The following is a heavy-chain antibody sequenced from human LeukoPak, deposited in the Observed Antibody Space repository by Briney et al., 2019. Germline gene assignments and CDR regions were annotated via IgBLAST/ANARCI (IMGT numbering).Heavy chain of an antibody. CDR3: ARDSYCPNDVCYDY. CDR1: GFIFSDYS. CDR2: TTTSRDQ. V-gene: IGHV3-21*06. J-gene: IGHJ4*02. Sequence: PGGSLRLSCAASGFIFSDYSMGWVRQAPGKGLEWVSSTTTSRDQYHADSVKGRFTVSRDNAKSSVYLQMDSLRADDTAVYYCARDSYCPNDVCYDYWGQGVLVTVS. D-gene: IGHD2-8*01.